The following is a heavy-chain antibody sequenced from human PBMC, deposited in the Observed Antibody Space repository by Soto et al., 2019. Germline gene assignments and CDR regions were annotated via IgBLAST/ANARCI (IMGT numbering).Heavy chain of an antibody. Sequence: GASVKVSCKASGYTFTSYAMHLVRQAPGQRMEWMGWINAGNGNTKYSQKFQGRVTIIRDTSASTAYMELSSLRSEDTAVYYCARDAGEMATILNYFDYWGQGTLVTVSS. CDR3: ARDAGEMATILNYFDY. J-gene: IGHJ4*02. CDR1: GYTFTSYA. D-gene: IGHD5-12*01. CDR2: INAGNGNT. V-gene: IGHV1-3*01.